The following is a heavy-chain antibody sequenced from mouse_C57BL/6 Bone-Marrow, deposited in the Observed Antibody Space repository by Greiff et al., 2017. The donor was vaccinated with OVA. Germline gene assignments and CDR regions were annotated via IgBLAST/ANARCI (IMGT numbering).Heavy chain of an antibody. D-gene: IGHD2-5*01. CDR3: TRGGSYSNRFAY. Sequence: EVMLVESGEGLVKPGGSLKLSCAASGFTFSSYAMSWVRQTPEKRLEWVAYISSGGDYTYYADTVKGRFTISRDNARNTLYLQMSSLKSEDTAMCYCTRGGSYSNRFAYWGQGTLVTVSA. CDR1: GFTFSSYA. CDR2: ISSGGDYT. J-gene: IGHJ3*01. V-gene: IGHV5-9-1*02.